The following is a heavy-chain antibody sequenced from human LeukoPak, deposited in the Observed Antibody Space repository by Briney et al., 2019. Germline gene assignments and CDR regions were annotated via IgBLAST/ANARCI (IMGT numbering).Heavy chain of an antibody. J-gene: IGHJ2*01. CDR2: MNPNSGNT. CDR3: ARDHPSYWYFDL. Sequence: ASVKVSCKASGYTFTSYDINWVRQATGQGLEWMGWMNPNSGNTGYAQKFQGRVTMTRNTSISTAYMELSSLRSEDTAVYYCARDHPSYWYFDLWGRGTLVTVSS. CDR1: GYTFTSYD. V-gene: IGHV1-8*01.